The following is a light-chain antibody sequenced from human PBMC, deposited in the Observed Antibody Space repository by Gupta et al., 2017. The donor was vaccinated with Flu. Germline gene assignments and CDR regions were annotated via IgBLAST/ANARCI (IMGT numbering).Light chain of an antibody. CDR1: QKVGVD. J-gene: IGKJ5*01. V-gene: IGKV3-15*01. CDR2: DAS. Sequence: GEGATLSCRASQKVGVDLAWYQQKPGQPPRPLIYDASFRATGVPARFTASGSGTDFTLTISSLQSEDFAVYFCQQFNNWPLTFGQGTRLDIK. CDR3: QQFNNWPLT.